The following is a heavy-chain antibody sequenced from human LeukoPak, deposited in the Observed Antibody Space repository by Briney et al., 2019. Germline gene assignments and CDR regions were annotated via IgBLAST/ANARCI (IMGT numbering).Heavy chain of an antibody. J-gene: IGHJ4*02. CDR2: IGGSGSST. V-gene: IGHV3-23*01. D-gene: IGHD2-21*02. Sequence: PGGSLRLSCAASGFTFNTYAMSWVRQAPGKGLEWVSGIGGSGSSTYYAGSVKGRFTISRDNSKNTLYLQMNSLRAEDTAAYYCAKAFDDYFFDYWGQGTLVTVSS. CDR1: GFTFNTYA. CDR3: AKAFDDYFFDY.